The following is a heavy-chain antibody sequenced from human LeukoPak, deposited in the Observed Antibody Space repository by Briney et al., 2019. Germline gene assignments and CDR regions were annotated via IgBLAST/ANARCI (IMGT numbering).Heavy chain of an antibody. J-gene: IGHJ3*02. V-gene: IGHV3-53*01. D-gene: IGHD4-23*01. CDR2: TYTGGST. Sequence: GGSLRLSCAASGFTVSSNCMSWVRQAPGKGLEWVSVTYTGGSTNYADSVKGRFSISRDNSKNALYLQMNSLRAEDTAVYYCARVDVVTVGKNAFDIWGQGTMVTVSS. CDR1: GFTVSSNC. CDR3: ARVDVVTVGKNAFDI.